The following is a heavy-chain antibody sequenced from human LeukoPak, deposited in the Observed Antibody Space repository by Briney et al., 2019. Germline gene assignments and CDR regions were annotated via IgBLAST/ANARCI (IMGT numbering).Heavy chain of an antibody. CDR1: GFTFTSYW. D-gene: IGHD4-17*01. CDR2: IKQDGSEK. V-gene: IGHV3-7*01. CDR3: AREEYGDHLW. J-gene: IGHJ4*02. Sequence: PGGSLRLSCAASGFTFTSYWMSWVRQAPGKGLERGANIKQDGSEKYYVDSVKGRFTISRDNAKNSLYLKMNSLRAEDTAVYYCAREEYGDHLWWGQGTLVTVSS.